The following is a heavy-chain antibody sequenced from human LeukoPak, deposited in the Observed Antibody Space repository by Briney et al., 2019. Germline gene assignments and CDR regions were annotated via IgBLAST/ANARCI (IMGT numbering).Heavy chain of an antibody. J-gene: IGHJ4*02. CDR1: GGSISSSNW. CDR2: IYHTGII. V-gene: IGHV4-4*02. Sequence: PSGTLSLTCAVSGGSISSSNWWTWVRQPPGKGLEWIGEIYHTGIINYNPSLKGRVTISVDKSMNQFSLRLTSVTAADTAVYFCARGGGSHYEIDYWGQGTLVTVSS. CDR3: ARGGGSHYEIDY. D-gene: IGHD3-10*01.